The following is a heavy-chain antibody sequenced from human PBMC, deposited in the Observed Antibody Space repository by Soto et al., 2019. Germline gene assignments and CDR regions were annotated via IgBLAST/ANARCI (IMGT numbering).Heavy chain of an antibody. V-gene: IGHV3-53*02. CDR3: ASTRGSSYDY. J-gene: IGHJ4*02. CDR1: GITVSGNY. CDR2: IYNGGGT. D-gene: IGHD6-6*01. Sequence: EVQLVETGGGFIQPGGSLRLSCAASGITVSGNYMSWVRQAPGKGLEWVSVIYNGGGTYYADSVKGRFTISRDNSKNTLYLQMNSLRAEDTAVYYCASTRGSSYDYWGQGNLVTVSS.